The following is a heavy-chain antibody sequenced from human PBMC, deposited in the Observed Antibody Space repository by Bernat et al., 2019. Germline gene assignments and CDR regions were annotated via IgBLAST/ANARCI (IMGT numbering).Heavy chain of an antibody. CDR1: GFTFSSYG. D-gene: IGHD3-22*01. J-gene: IGHJ4*02. Sequence: QVQLVESGGGVVQPGRSLRLSCAASGFTFSSYGMHWVRQAPGKGLEWVAVIWYDGSNKYYADSVKGRFTISRDNSKNTLYLQMNSLRAEDTAVYYCAKDTYYYDSSGYSDVYWGQGTLVTVSS. CDR3: AKDTYYYDSSGYSDVY. CDR2: IWYDGSNK. V-gene: IGHV3-33*06.